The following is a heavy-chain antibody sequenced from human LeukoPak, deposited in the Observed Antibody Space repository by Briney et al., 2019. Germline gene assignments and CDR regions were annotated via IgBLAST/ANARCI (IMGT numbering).Heavy chain of an antibody. CDR1: GFTVSSNY. V-gene: IGHV3-53*05. D-gene: IGHD6-19*01. Sequence: GGSLRLSCAASGFTVSSNYMSWVRQAPGKGREWVSVIYSGGSTYYADSVKGGFTISRDNSKNTLYLQMNSLRAEDTAVYYCAKDISSGWYNYYYGMDVWGQGTTVTVSS. CDR3: AKDISSGWYNYYYGMDV. CDR2: IYSGGST. J-gene: IGHJ6*02.